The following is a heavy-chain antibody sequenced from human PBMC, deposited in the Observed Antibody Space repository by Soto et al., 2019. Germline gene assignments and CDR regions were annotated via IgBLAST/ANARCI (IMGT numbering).Heavy chain of an antibody. V-gene: IGHV1-46*01. Sequence: GASVKVSCKASGYTFTSYYMHWVRQAPGQGLEWMGITNPSGGSTSYAQKFQGRVTMTRDTSTSTVYMELSSLRSEDTAVYYCARGERGSGPTLRKGSVSGDYWGQGTLVTVSS. D-gene: IGHD6-19*01. CDR3: ARGERGSGPTLRKGSVSGDY. CDR1: GYTFTSYY. J-gene: IGHJ4*02. CDR2: TNPSGGST.